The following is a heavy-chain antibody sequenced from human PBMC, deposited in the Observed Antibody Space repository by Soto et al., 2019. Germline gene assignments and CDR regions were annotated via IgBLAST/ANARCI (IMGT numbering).Heavy chain of an antibody. Sequence: ASVKVSCKASGYTFTSYDINWVRQATGQGLEWMGWMNPNSGNTGYAQKFQGRVTMTRNTSISTAYMELSSLRSEDTAVYYCARGGDIVVVPAATRRDYYYYYYMDVWGKGTTVTVSS. CDR1: GYTFTSYD. D-gene: IGHD2-2*01. J-gene: IGHJ6*03. CDR2: MNPNSGNT. CDR3: ARGGDIVVVPAATRRDYYYYYYMDV. V-gene: IGHV1-8*01.